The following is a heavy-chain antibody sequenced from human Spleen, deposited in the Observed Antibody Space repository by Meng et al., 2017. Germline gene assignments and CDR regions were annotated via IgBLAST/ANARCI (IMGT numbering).Heavy chain of an antibody. V-gene: IGHV1-69*06. CDR1: GGTFSSYA. Sequence: SVKVSCKASGGTFSSYAISWVRQAPGQGLEWMGGIIPIFGTANYAQKFQGRVTITADKSTSTAYMELSSLRAEDTAVYYCARGGPSSWYLDYWGQGRLVTVSS. CDR2: IIPIFGTA. CDR3: ARGGPSSWYLDY. J-gene: IGHJ4*02. D-gene: IGHD6-13*01.